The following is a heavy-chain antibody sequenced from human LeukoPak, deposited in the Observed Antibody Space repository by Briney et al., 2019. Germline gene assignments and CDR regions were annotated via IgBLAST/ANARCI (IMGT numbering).Heavy chain of an antibody. Sequence: ASVKVSCKASGYTFTSYYMHWVRQAPGQGLEWTGIINPSGGSTSYAQKFQGRVTMTRDTSTSTVYMELSSLRSEDTAVYYCARERGGSGWYEYYFDYWGQGTLVTVSS. J-gene: IGHJ4*02. CDR2: INPSGGST. CDR3: ARERGGSGWYEYYFDY. CDR1: GYTFTSYY. D-gene: IGHD6-19*01. V-gene: IGHV1-46*01.